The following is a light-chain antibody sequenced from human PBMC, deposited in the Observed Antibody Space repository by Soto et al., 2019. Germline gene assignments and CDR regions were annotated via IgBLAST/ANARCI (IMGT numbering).Light chain of an antibody. J-gene: IGKJ5*01. Sequence: AIRMTQSPSSLSASTGDRVTITCRASQGISSYLAWYQQKQGKAPKXLIYAASTLQSGVPSRFSGSGSGTDLTITISCLQSEDFETYYCQQYYSYPPTFGQGTRLEIK. V-gene: IGKV1-8*01. CDR2: AAS. CDR3: QQYYSYPPT. CDR1: QGISSY.